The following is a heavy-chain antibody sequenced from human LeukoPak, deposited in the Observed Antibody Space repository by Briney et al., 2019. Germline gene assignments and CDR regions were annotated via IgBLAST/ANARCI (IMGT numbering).Heavy chain of an antibody. Sequence: PGTSLRLSCAASGFTFSSYAIHWVRRAPGKGLEWVAVISFDGTDAFYADSVKGRFTISRDNSKNTLYLQMNSLRAEDTAVYYCAKDSDYDSSGTLGYWGQGTLVTVSS. CDR1: GFTFSSYA. D-gene: IGHD3-22*01. CDR3: AKDSDYDSSGTLGY. V-gene: IGHV3-30*04. CDR2: ISFDGTDA. J-gene: IGHJ4*02.